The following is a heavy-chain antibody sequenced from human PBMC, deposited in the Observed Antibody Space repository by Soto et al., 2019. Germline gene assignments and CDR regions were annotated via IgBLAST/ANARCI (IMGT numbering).Heavy chain of an antibody. CDR2: IYYRGST. CDR1: GGSISSGGYY. CDR3: ARYDNSGSHGVDI. D-gene: IGHD3-22*01. V-gene: IGHV4-31*03. Sequence: SETLSLTCTVSGGSISSGGYYWSWIRQHPGKDMEWIGYIYYRGSTYYNPSHKNRNTISVDTSKNKKPMKLSYVTAEDTAVYYCARYDNSGSHGVDIWGQGTMVT. J-gene: IGHJ3*02.